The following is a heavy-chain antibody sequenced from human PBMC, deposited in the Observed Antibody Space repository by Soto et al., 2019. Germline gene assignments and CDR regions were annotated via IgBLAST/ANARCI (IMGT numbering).Heavy chain of an antibody. CDR2: ISYDGSTI. V-gene: IGHV3-30*03. CDR3: ARVDGSGSYVAYYFDY. Sequence: HPGGSLRLSCAASGFTFSSYGMHWVRQAPGKGLEWVAVISYDGSTIYYADSVKGRFTISRDNAKNSLYLQMNSLRAEDTVVYYCARVDGSGSYVAYYFDYWGQGTLVTVSS. CDR1: GFTFSSYG. D-gene: IGHD3-10*01. J-gene: IGHJ4*02.